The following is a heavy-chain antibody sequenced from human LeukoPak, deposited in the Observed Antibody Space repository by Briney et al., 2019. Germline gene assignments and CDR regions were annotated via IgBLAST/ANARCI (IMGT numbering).Heavy chain of an antibody. Sequence: SETLSLTCSVSGGSLSSANSYWVWIRQPPGKGLEWIGSIYYSGSTHYNPSLRGRLAIPVDTSKNQFSLTLSLVTAADTAIYYCARNRSAECSCGRCSFTGFDLWGQGALVTVSS. J-gene: IGHJ5*02. V-gene: IGHV4-39*01. CDR2: IYYSGST. D-gene: IGHD2-15*01. CDR1: GGSLSSANSY. CDR3: ARNRSAECSCGRCSFTGFDL.